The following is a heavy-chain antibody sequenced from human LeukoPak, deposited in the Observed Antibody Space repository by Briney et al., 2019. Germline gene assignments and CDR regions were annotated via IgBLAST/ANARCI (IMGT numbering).Heavy chain of an antibody. CDR1: GGSISSYY. Sequence: SETLSLTCTVSGGSISSYYWSWIRQPPGKGLEWIGYIYYSGSTNYNPSLKSRVTISVDTSKNQFSLKLSSVTAADTAVYYCARRRAAAGTFYYYMDVWGKGTTVTVSS. D-gene: IGHD6-13*01. CDR3: ARRRAAAGTFYYYMDV. CDR2: IYYSGST. V-gene: IGHV4-59*01. J-gene: IGHJ6*03.